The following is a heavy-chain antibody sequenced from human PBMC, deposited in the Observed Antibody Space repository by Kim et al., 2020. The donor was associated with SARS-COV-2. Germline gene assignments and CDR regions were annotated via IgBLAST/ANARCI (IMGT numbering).Heavy chain of an antibody. CDR1: GYTFTSYA. Sequence: ASVKVSCKASGYTFTSYAMNWVRQAPGQGLEWMGWINTNTGNPTYAQGFTGRFVFSLDTSVSTAYLQISSLKAEDTAVYYCAREEEQWLVPGYYYYYGMDVWGQGTTVTVSS. J-gene: IGHJ6*02. CDR2: INTNTGNP. CDR3: AREEEQWLVPGYYYYYGMDV. D-gene: IGHD6-19*01. V-gene: IGHV7-4-1*02.